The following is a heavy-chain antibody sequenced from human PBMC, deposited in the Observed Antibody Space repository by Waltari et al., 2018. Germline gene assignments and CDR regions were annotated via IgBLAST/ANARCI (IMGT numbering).Heavy chain of an antibody. CDR2: MNPNRGNT. V-gene: IGHV1-8*02. Sequence: QVQLVQSGAEVKKPGASVKGSCKASGYTFTSYDIKWVRQATGQGLEWMGWMNPNRGNTGYAQKFQGRVTMTRNTSISTAYMELSSLRSEDTAVYYCARNRRFRELIPFDPWGQGTLVTVSS. D-gene: IGHD3-10*01. CDR3: ARNRRFRELIPFDP. CDR1: GYTFTSYD. J-gene: IGHJ5*02.